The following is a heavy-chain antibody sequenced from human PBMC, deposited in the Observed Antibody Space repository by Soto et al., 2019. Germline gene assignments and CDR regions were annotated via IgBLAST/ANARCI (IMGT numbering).Heavy chain of an antibody. D-gene: IGHD5-12*01. CDR3: ARGQVDSGYDLELYYYYGMDV. CDR2: IYYSGST. J-gene: IGHJ6*02. V-gene: IGHV4-61*01. Sequence: LSLTCTVSGGSVSSGSYYWSWIRQPPGKGLEWIGYIYYSGSTNYNPSLKSRVTISVDTSKNQFSLKLSSVTAADTAVYYCARGQVDSGYDLELYYYYGMDVWGQGTTVTISS. CDR1: GGSVSSGSYY.